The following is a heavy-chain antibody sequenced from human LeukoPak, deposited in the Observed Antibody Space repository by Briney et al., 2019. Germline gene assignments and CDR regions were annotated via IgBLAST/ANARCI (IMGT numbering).Heavy chain of an antibody. J-gene: IGHJ4*02. CDR1: GGTFSSHA. CDR2: IMPILGIA. Sequence: SVKASCKASGGTFSSHAISWVRQAPGQGLEWMGRIMPILGIADYAQKFQGRVTITADKSTSTAYMELSSLISEDTAVYYCARDRDGSGSYYVDYWGQGTLVTVSS. V-gene: IGHV1-69*04. D-gene: IGHD3-10*01. CDR3: ARDRDGSGSYYVDY.